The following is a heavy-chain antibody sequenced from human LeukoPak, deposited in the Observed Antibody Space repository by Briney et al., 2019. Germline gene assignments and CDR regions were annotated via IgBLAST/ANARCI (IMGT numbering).Heavy chain of an antibody. CDR3: ARAPYDSSGYYRYGMDV. CDR1: NDSISSGDYY. J-gene: IGHJ6*02. CDR2: IYYSGST. D-gene: IGHD3-22*01. V-gene: IGHV4-61*08. Sequence: PSETLSLTCTVSNDSISSGDYYWNWIRQPPGKGLEWIGYIYYSGSTNYNPSLKSRVTISVDTSKNQFSLKLSSVTAADTAVYYCARAPYDSSGYYRYGMDVWGQGTTVIVSS.